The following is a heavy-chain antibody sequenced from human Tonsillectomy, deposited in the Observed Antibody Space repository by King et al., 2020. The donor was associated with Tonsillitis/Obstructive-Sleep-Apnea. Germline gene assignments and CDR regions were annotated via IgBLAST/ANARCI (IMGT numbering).Heavy chain of an antibody. Sequence: LQLQESGPGLVKPSETLSLTCTVSGGSISSYYWSWIRQPPGKGLEWIGYIYYSGSTNYNPSLKSRVTISVDTSKNQFSLKLSSVTAADTAVYYCAREVHCSSTSCYTGLGFDYWGQGTLVTVSS. V-gene: IGHV4-59*01. CDR2: IYYSGST. CDR3: AREVHCSSTSCYTGLGFDY. J-gene: IGHJ4*02. D-gene: IGHD2-2*02. CDR1: GGSISSYY.